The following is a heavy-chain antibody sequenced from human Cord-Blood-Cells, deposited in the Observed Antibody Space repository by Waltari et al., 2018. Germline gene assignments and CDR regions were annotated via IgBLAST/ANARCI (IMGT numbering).Heavy chain of an antibody. Sequence: QVQLVQSGAEVKKPGASVKVSCKASGYTFTSYYMHWVLQAPGQGLEWMGLINPSGVSTSYAQKFQGRVTMTRDTSTSTVDMELSSLRSEDTAVYYCARDAVNYFWSGYYDYWGQGTLVIVS. V-gene: IGHV1-46*01. CDR2: INPSGVST. CDR1: GYTFTSYY. J-gene: IGHJ4*02. D-gene: IGHD3-3*01. CDR3: ARDAVNYFWSGYYDY.